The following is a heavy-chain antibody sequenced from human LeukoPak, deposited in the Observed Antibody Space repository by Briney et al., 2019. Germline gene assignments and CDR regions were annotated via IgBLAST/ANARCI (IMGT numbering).Heavy chain of an antibody. Sequence: GGSLRLSCAASGFTFSTYSMKWVRQAPGKGLEWLSYISYSSSIIFYADSVKGRFTISRDNARNSLYLQMNSLRAEDTAVYYCAKDSRYYYDSSGYSGENWFDPWGQGTLVTVSS. D-gene: IGHD3-22*01. CDR2: ISYSSSII. V-gene: IGHV3-48*01. J-gene: IGHJ5*02. CDR1: GFTFSTYS. CDR3: AKDSRYYYDSSGYSGENWFDP.